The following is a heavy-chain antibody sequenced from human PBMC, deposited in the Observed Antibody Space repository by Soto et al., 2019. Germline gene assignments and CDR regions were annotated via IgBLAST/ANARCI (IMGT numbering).Heavy chain of an antibody. Sequence: QLQLQESGPGLVKPSETLSLTCTVSGGSISSSSYYWGWIRQPPGKGLEWIGSIYYSGSTYYNPSLKSRVTISVDTSKNPFSLKLSSVTAADTAVYYCARQLRYFDWLLFYYFDYWGQGTLVTVSS. V-gene: IGHV4-39*01. J-gene: IGHJ4*02. D-gene: IGHD3-9*01. CDR3: ARQLRYFDWLLFYYFDY. CDR1: GGSISSSSYY. CDR2: IYYSGST.